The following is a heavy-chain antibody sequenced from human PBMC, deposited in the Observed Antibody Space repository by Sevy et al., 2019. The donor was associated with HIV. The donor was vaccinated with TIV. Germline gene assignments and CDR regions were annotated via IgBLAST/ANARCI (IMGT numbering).Heavy chain of an antibody. CDR3: ARDDNFVLDY. D-gene: IGHD1-20*01. V-gene: IGHV6-1*01. CDR1: GDTVSSDSAA. CDR2: KIYRSTWHK. J-gene: IGHJ4*02. Sequence: SQTLSPTCAISGDTVSSDSAAWNWIRQSPARGLEWLGRKIYRSTWHKDYATSLNSRMAITPATSKNQSSLQLNSVTPEDTAVYYCARDDNFVLDYWGQGIVVTVSS.